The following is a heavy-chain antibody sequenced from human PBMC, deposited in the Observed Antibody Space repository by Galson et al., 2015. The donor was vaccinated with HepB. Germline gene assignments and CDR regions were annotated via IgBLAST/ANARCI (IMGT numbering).Heavy chain of an antibody. CDR1: GFGFNYFP. CDR2: ISYTGSYT. Sequence: LRLSCAASGFGFNYFPMHWVRQAPGKGLEWVAVISYTGSYTGYADFGRGRFTISRDNSKNALYLQMNSLRVEDTALYYCVRPRGAGAGDYQNWYFDLWGRGTLVTVSS. V-gene: IGHV3-30-3*01. CDR3: VRPRGAGAGDYQNWYFDL. J-gene: IGHJ2*01. D-gene: IGHD4-17*01.